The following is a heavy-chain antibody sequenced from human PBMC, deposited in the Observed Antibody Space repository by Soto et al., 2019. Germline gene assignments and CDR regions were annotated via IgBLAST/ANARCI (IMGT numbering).Heavy chain of an antibody. Sequence: ASVKVSCKASGYTFIGYYIHWVRQAPGQGLEWMGWINPNSGGTNYAQRFQGWVTMTRDRSISTAYMGLSRLKSDDTAVYYCARVGGGLASLGYYGMDVWGQGTTVTVSS. CDR3: ARVGGGLASLGYYGMDV. CDR1: GYTFIGYY. D-gene: IGHD3-10*01. J-gene: IGHJ6*02. V-gene: IGHV1-2*04. CDR2: INPNSGGT.